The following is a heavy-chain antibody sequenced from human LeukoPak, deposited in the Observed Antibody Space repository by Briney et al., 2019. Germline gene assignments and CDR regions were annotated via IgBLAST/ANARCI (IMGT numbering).Heavy chain of an antibody. V-gene: IGHV4-59*01. J-gene: IGHJ4*02. Sequence: PSETLSLTCTVSGGSISSYYWSWIRQPPGKGLEWIGYIYYSGSTNYNPSLKSRVTISVDTSKNQFSLKLSSVTAADTAVYYCARAAPRITMIVVGEDYFGYWGQGTLVTVSS. CDR1: GGSISSYY. D-gene: IGHD3-22*01. CDR2: IYYSGST. CDR3: ARAAPRITMIVVGEDYFGY.